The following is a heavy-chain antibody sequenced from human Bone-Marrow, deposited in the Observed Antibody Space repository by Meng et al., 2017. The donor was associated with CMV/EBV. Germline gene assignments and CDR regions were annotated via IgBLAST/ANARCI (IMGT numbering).Heavy chain of an antibody. J-gene: IGHJ2*01. CDR2: ISSSSSYI. D-gene: IGHD4-23*01. Sequence: GESLKISCAASGFTFSSYSMNWVRQAPGKGLEWVSSISSSSSYIYYADSVKGRFTISRDNAKNSLYLQMNSLRAEDTAVYYCARVTAVVTPEWYFDLWGRGTLVTVPS. CDR1: GFTFSSYS. V-gene: IGHV3-21*01. CDR3: ARVTAVVTPEWYFDL.